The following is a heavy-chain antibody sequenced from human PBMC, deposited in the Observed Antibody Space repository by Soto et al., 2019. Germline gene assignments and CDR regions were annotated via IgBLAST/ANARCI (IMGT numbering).Heavy chain of an antibody. J-gene: IGHJ6*02. CDR1: GGTFSSYA. Sequence: SLKVYCKASGGTFSSYAISWVRQAPGQGLEWMGGIIPIFGTANYAQKFQGRVTITADKSTSTAYMELSSLRSEDTAVYYCARDSESGPLYGMDVWGQGTTVTVSS. D-gene: IGHD3-10*01. V-gene: IGHV1-69*06. CDR3: ARDSESGPLYGMDV. CDR2: IIPIFGTA.